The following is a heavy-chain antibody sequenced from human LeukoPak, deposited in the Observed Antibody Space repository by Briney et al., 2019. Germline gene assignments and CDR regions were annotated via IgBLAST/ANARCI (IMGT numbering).Heavy chain of an antibody. CDR1: GFIFKKYW. J-gene: IGHJ3*02. V-gene: IGHV3-7*04. D-gene: IGHD6-6*01. CDR3: ARGGIITSYAFEI. Sequence: GGSLRLSCAASGFIFKKYWMNWVRQVPGKGLECLANIKEDGSETYYADSVKGRFTISRDNPKNLLFLQINSLRVEDTAVYYCARGGIITSYAFEIWGQGTMVTVSS. CDR2: IKEDGSET.